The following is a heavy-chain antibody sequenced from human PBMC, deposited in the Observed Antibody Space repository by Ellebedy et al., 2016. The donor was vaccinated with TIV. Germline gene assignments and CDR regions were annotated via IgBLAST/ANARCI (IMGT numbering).Heavy chain of an antibody. V-gene: IGHV4-39*01. CDR1: GDSIYSNSYY. D-gene: IGHD6-13*01. CDR2: IFHAGRN. CDR3: ARAAAGGGLYWYFDL. J-gene: IGHJ2*01. Sequence: SETLSLTCTVSGDSIYSNSYYWGWIRQPPGKGLEWIAAIFHAGRNYYNASLGSRVAISMDTSKNQFYLKLNSVTAADTAVYSCARAAAGGGLYWYFDLWGRGTLVTVSS.